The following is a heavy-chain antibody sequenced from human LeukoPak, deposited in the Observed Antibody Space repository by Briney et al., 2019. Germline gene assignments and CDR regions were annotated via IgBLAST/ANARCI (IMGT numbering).Heavy chain of an antibody. V-gene: IGHV5-51*01. CDR3: ARPRYYDSSGYSPRHDAFDI. Sequence: GESLQISCKGSGYSFTSYWIGWVRQLPGKGLEWMGIIYPGDSDTRYSPSFQGQVTISADKSISTAYLQWSSLKASDTAMYYCARPRYYDSSGYSPRHDAFDIWGQGTMVTVPS. CDR1: GYSFTSYW. J-gene: IGHJ3*02. D-gene: IGHD3-22*01. CDR2: IYPGDSDT.